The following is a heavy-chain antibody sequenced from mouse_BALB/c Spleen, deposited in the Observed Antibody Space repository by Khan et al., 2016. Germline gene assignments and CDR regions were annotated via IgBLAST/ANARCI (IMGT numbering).Heavy chain of an antibody. CDR3: ARSDDDGKDY. CDR1: GYTFTSYG. D-gene: IGHD2-4*01. CDR2: INTYTEEP. Sequence: QVQLEQSGPELKKPGESVKISCKASGYTFTSYGMNWVKRGPGKVLKWMGLINTYTEEPIYTDDFKGRFAFSLETSASTAYFQINNLKKEDMATYGCARSDDDGKDYWGQGTTLTVSS. V-gene: IGHV9-1*02. J-gene: IGHJ2*01.